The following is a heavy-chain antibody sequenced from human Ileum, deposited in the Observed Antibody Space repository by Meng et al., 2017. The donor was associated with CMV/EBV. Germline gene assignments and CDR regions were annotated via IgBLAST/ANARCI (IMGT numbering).Heavy chain of an antibody. J-gene: IGHJ4*02. CDR1: GFTFNDYW. D-gene: IGHD2-2*01. CDR3: ARVPMSPAGKGIDY. Sequence: SGFTFNDYWIHWVHQVPGKGLVWVSRIRIDGGETNSAESVQGRFAISRGNAKSTVYLQMNSLRAEDSGVYYCARVPMSPAGKGIDYWGQGTLVTVSS. CDR2: IRIDGGET. V-gene: IGHV3-74*01.